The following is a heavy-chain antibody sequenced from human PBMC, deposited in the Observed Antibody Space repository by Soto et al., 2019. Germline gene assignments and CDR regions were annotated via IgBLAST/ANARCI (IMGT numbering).Heavy chain of an antibody. J-gene: IGHJ4*02. CDR2: ISSSSSTI. CDR1: GFTFSSYS. V-gene: IGHV3-48*01. Sequence: GSLRLSCAASGFTFSSYSMNWVRQAPGQGLEWVSYISSSSSTIYYADSVKGRFTISRDNAKNSLYLQMNSLRAEDTAVYYCASSVVDSFDYWGQGTLVTVS. CDR3: ASSVVDSFDY. D-gene: IGHD2-15*01.